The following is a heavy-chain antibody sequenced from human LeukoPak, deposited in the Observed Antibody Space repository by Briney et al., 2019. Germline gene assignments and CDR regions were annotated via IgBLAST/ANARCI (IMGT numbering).Heavy chain of an antibody. D-gene: IGHD1-26*01. J-gene: IGHJ4*02. CDR1: GGSISSYY. Sequence: PSETLSLTCSVSGGSISSYYWNWLRQPPGKGLEWIGYIYYSGSASYNPSLKSRVTISVDTSKNQVSLKLSSVTAADTAVYYCARDVGATPGYFDYWGQGTLVTVSS. CDR2: IYYSGSA. CDR3: ARDVGATPGYFDY. V-gene: IGHV4-59*01.